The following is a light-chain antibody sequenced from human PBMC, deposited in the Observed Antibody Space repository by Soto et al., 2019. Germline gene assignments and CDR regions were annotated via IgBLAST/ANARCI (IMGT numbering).Light chain of an antibody. V-gene: IGLV2-8*01. J-gene: IGLJ1*01. CDR3: RSYAGSNNFV. CDR2: EVS. Sequence: QSALTQPPSASGSPGQSVTISCTGTSSDVGGYKYVSWYQQHPGKAPKLMIYEVSKRPSGVPDRFSGSKSGNTASLTVSGLQAEDEADYYCRSYAGSNNFVFGTGTKLTVL. CDR1: SSDVGGYKY.